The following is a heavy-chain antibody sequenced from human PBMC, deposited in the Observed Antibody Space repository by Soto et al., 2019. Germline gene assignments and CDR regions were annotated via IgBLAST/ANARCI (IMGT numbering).Heavy chain of an antibody. V-gene: IGHV3-30-3*01. CDR2: ISHDGINK. CDR3: ARDMYSSDYFVKWFEP. CDR1: GFSFSSYA. D-gene: IGHD6-19*01. J-gene: IGHJ5*02. Sequence: QVRLVESGGGVVQPGRSLRLSCTASGFSFSSYAMYWFRQPPGKGLEWVAVISHDGINKHYADSVKGRVTVSRDNSNHSRDLQLNSLGGEDTAMYYCARDMYSSDYFVKWFEPWGQGTLVTVSS.